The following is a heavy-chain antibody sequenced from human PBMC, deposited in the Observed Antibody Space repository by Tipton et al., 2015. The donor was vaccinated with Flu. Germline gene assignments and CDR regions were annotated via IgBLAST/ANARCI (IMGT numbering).Heavy chain of an antibody. CDR2: IYYSEST. CDR3: ARDRPNYYYYGMDV. V-gene: IGHV4-59*01. Sequence: TLSLTCTVSGGSISSYYWSWIRQPPGKGLEWIGYIYYSESTNYNPSLKSRVTISVDTSKNQFSLKLSSVTAADTAVYYCARDRPNYYYYGMDVWGQGTTVTVSS. J-gene: IGHJ6*02. CDR1: GGSISSYY.